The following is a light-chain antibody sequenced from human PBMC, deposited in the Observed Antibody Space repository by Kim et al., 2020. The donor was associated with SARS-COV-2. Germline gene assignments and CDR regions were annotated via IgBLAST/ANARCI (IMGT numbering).Light chain of an antibody. CDR1: SLSSYY. CDR2: GKD. J-gene: IGLJ3*02. V-gene: IGLV3-19*01. Sequence: ALGQTVRFTCQGDSLSSYYASWYQQRPGRAPVIVFYGKDNRPSGIPDRFSGSRSGNTASLTITGAQAEDEADYFCHSRDSSGNPWVFGGGTQLTVL. CDR3: HSRDSSGNPWV.